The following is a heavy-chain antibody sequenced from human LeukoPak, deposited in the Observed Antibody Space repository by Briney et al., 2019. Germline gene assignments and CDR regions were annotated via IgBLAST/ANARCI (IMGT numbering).Heavy chain of an antibody. V-gene: IGHV3-23*01. J-gene: IGHJ4*02. Sequence: GGSLGLSCAASGFTFSSYAMSWVRQAPGKGLEWVSTISASGDSTFYADSVRGRFTISRDNSKNTLRLQVNNLRAEDTAMYYCAKEVFDTGKAFESWGQGTLVTVSS. CDR2: ISASGDST. CDR1: GFTFSSYA. D-gene: IGHD3-10*01. CDR3: AKEVFDTGKAFES.